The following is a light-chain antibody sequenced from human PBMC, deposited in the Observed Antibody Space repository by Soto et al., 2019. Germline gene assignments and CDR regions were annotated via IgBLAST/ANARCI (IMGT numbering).Light chain of an antibody. J-gene: IGKJ1*01. Sequence: ETVMTRSPATLSVSPGERATLSCRASQSVSDYLAWYQQKPGQAPRLLIYGASSRATGIPDRFSGSGSGTDFTLTISRLEPEDFAVYYCQQYGSSPRTFGQGTKVDIK. CDR2: GAS. CDR3: QQYGSSPRT. V-gene: IGKV3-20*01. CDR1: QSVSDY.